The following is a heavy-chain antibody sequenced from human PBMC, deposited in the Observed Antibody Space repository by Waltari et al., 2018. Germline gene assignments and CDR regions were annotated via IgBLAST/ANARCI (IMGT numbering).Heavy chain of an antibody. CDR3: ARERLRIAAARTFGLIDS. Sequence: QVQLQESGPGLVKPSQTLSLTCSVSGGSINSNSYFWSWIRQSAGKGLEWIGRVYTSVNTNYSPSLKSRVAIAVDTSKNQFSLKLSSVTAADTAKYYCARERLRIAAARTFGLIDSWGQGILVTVSS. CDR1: GGSINSNSYF. V-gene: IGHV4-61*02. D-gene: IGHD6-13*01. CDR2: VYTSVNT. J-gene: IGHJ4*02.